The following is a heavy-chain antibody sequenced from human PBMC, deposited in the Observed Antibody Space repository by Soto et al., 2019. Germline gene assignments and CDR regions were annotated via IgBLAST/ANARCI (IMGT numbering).Heavy chain of an antibody. D-gene: IGHD3-3*01. CDR2: ISGSGGST. J-gene: IGHJ6*02. CDR3: VKEDTYYDFWSGYEALYYGMDV. Sequence: GGSLRLSCAASGFTFSSYAMSWVRQAPGKGLEWVSAISGSGGSTYYADSVKGRFTISRDNSKNTLYLQMNSLRAEDTAVYYCVKEDTYYDFWSGYEALYYGMDVWGQGTTVTVSS. CDR1: GFTFSSYA. V-gene: IGHV3-23*01.